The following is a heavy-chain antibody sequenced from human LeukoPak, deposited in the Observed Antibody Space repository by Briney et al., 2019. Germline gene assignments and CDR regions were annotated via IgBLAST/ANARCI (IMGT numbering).Heavy chain of an antibody. CDR3: ARAPYPFWSGYYVHFDY. V-gene: IGHV1-8*03. CDR1: LYTFTRYE. Sequence: GASVTVSSKHSLYTFTRYEIYWVPQAPGPGLEWMGWINPNSGNTDYTQKSQGRDTITRNTSISTAYMELSSLRSEDTAVYYCARAPYPFWSGYYVHFDYWGQGTLVTVSS. CDR2: INPNSGNT. D-gene: IGHD3-3*01. J-gene: IGHJ4*02.